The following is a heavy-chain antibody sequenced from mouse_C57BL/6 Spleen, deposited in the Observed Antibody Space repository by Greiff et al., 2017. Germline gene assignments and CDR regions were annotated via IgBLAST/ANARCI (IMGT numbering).Heavy chain of an antibody. CDR1: GYSITSGYY. J-gene: IGHJ3*01. V-gene: IGHV3-6*01. CDR2: ISYDGSN. CDR3: ARGELGWFAY. Sequence: EVQLKESGPGLVKPSQSLSLTCSVTGYSITSGYYWNWIRQFPGNKLEWMGYISYDGSNNYNPSLKNRISITRDTSKNQFFLKLNSVTTEDTATYYCARGELGWFAYWGQGTLVTVSA. D-gene: IGHD4-1*01.